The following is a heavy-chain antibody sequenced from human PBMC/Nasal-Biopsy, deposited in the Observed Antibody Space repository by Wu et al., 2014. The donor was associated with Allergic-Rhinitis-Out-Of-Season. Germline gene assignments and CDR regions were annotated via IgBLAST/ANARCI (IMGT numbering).Heavy chain of an antibody. V-gene: IGHV3-23*01. J-gene: IGHJ6*03. D-gene: IGHD3-9*01. Sequence: LRLSCAASGFTFSSYAMSWVRQAPGKGLEWVSAISGSGGSTYYADSVKGRFTISRDNAKNTLYLQMNSLRAEDTAMYYCARTIGPSYYYYYMDVWAKGPRSPSP. CDR2: ISGSGGST. CDR1: GFTFSSYA. CDR3: ARTIGPSYYYYYMDV.